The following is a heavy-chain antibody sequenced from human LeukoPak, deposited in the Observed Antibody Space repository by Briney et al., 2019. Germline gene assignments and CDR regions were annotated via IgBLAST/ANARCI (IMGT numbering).Heavy chain of an antibody. CDR1: GFTFSSYA. J-gene: IGHJ4*02. CDR2: ISYDGSNK. Sequence: GGSLRLSCAASGFTFSSYAMHWVRQAPGKGLEWVAVISYDGSNKYYADSVKGRFTISRDNSKNTLYLQMNSLRSDDTAVYYCVRLRLGQFSSGFDYWGQGTLVTVSS. CDR3: VRLRLGQFSSGFDY. V-gene: IGHV3-30*04. D-gene: IGHD3-16*02.